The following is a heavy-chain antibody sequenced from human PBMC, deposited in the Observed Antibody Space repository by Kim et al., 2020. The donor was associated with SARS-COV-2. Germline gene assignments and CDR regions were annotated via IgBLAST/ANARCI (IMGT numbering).Heavy chain of an antibody. J-gene: IGHJ6*02. D-gene: IGHD3-10*01. Sequence: SETLSLTCTVSGGSISSSSYYWGWIRQPPGKGLEWIGSIYYSGSTYYNPSLKSRVTISVDTSKNQFSLKLSSVTAADTAVYYCARQEGVLWFGETSDYYYYYGMDVWGQGTTVTVSS. V-gene: IGHV4-39*01. CDR2: IYYSGST. CDR3: ARQEGVLWFGETSDYYYYYGMDV. CDR1: GGSISSSSYY.